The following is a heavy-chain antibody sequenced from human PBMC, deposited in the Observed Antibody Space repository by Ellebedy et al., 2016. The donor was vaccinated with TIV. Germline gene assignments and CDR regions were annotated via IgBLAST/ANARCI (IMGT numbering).Heavy chain of an antibody. CDR1: GFTFSSYW. D-gene: IGHD6-13*01. V-gene: IGHV3-20*03. CDR2: INWNGGST. CDR3: AIQGSWSDRDY. Sequence: GGSLRLSXAASGFTFSSYWMSWVRQAPGKGLEWVSGINWNGGSTGYADSVKGRFTISRDNAKNSLYLQMNSLRAEDTAVYYCAIQGSWSDRDYWGQGTLVTVSS. J-gene: IGHJ4*02.